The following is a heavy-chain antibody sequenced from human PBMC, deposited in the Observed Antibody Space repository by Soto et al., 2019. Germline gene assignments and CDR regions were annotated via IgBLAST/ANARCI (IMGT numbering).Heavy chain of an antibody. V-gene: IGHV3-23*01. CDR1: GFPFSSYA. D-gene: IGHD5-12*01. Sequence: GGSLRLSCAASGFPFSSYAMSCVRQTPEKGLEWVAAISGGGADRYYADFVKGRFTFSRDNSRNTLYLQMNSLRAEDTAMYYCARSLFMVAPDNEPFEYSGQGTMVTVSS. J-gene: IGHJ4*02. CDR2: ISGGGADR. CDR3: ARSLFMVAPDNEPFEY.